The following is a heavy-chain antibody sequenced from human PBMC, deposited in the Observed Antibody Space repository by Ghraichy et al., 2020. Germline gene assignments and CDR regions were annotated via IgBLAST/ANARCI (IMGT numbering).Heavy chain of an antibody. CDR1: GFTFSSYA. J-gene: IGHJ4*02. Sequence: GGSLRLSCAASGFTFSSYAMSWVRQTPGKGLEWVSAISGSGGSTYYADSVKGRFTISRDNSKNTLYLQMNSLRAEDTAVYYCAKGYSSGWYPGGYWGQGTLVTVSS. CDR3: AKGYSSGWYPGGY. CDR2: ISGSGGST. D-gene: IGHD6-19*01. V-gene: IGHV3-23*01.